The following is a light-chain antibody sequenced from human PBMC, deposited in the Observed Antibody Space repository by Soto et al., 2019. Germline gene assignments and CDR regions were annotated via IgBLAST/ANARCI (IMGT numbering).Light chain of an antibody. V-gene: IGLV1-51*01. CDR1: SSNIGSNY. J-gene: IGLJ2*01. CDR3: GTWDSSLPVSVL. Sequence: QSVLTQPPSVSAAPGEKVSISCSGGSSNIGSNYVSWYQQLPGAAPKLLIYDNNKRPSGIPDRFSGSTSGTSATLGITGLQTGDEADYYCGTWDSSLPVSVLFGGGTKLTVL. CDR2: DNN.